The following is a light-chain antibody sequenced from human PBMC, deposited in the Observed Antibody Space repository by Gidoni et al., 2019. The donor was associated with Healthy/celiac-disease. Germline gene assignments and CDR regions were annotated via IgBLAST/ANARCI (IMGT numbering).Light chain of an antibody. CDR3: QVWDSSSDHFVV. V-gene: IGLV3-21*03. CDR2: DDS. Sequence: SYVLTQPPSVSVAPGKTARITCGGNNIGSKSVHWYQQKPGQAPVMVVYDDSHRPSGIPERFSGSNSGNTATLTISRVEAGDEAVYYCQVWDSSSDHFVVFGGGTKLTVL. CDR1: NIGSKS. J-gene: IGLJ2*01.